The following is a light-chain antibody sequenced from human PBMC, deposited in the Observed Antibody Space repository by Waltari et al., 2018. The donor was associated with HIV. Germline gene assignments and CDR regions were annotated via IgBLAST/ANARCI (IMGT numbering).Light chain of an antibody. V-gene: IGKV3-20*01. J-gene: IGKJ2*01. CDR1: QSVNSNF. CDR3: QQYGGSPLYI. CDR2: GAS. Sequence: EIVLTQSPGPRPVSAGERATLSCRPSQSVNSNFLAWYQQRRGKAPRLLIFGASNRATGVPDRFSGSGSGTDFTLTINRVEPEDYAVYFCQQYGGSPLYIFGQGTKL.